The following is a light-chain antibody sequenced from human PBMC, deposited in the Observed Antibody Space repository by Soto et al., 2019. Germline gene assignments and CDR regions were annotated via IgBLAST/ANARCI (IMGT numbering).Light chain of an antibody. Sequence: QSALTQPASVSGSPGQSITISCTGTSSDVGGYNYVSWYQQHPGKAPKLMIYDVSTRPSGVSNRFSGSKSGTTASLTISGIQAEDEADYYCSSYTSSNTLHVLFGGGTKLTVL. J-gene: IGLJ2*01. CDR1: SSDVGGYNY. CDR2: DVS. V-gene: IGLV2-14*01. CDR3: SSYTSSNTLHVL.